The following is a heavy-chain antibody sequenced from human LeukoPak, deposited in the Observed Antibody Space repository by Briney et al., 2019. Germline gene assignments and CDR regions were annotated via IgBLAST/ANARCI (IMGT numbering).Heavy chain of an antibody. D-gene: IGHD3-22*01. Sequence: PGGSLRLSCAASGFTFSSYAMHWVRQAPGKGLEWVAVISYDGSNKYYADSVKGRFTISRDNSKNTLYLQMNSLRAEDTAVYYCAREDDNYYDSSGYYYGMDVWGQGTTVTVSS. CDR1: GFTFSSYA. CDR3: AREDDNYYDSSGYYYGMDV. V-gene: IGHV3-30-3*01. J-gene: IGHJ6*02. CDR2: ISYDGSNK.